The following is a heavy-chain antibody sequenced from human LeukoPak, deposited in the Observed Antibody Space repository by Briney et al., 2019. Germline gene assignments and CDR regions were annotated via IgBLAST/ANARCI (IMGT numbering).Heavy chain of an antibody. Sequence: GGSLRLSCSASGFTFSSYGMHWVRQAPGKGLEWVAVISYDGSNKYYADSVKGRFTISRDNSKNTLYLQMNSLRAEDTAVYYCAKDLTSMIVSGGYWGQGTLVTVSS. CDR3: AKDLTSMIVSGGY. D-gene: IGHD3-22*01. V-gene: IGHV3-30*18. J-gene: IGHJ4*02. CDR1: GFTFSSYG. CDR2: ISYDGSNK.